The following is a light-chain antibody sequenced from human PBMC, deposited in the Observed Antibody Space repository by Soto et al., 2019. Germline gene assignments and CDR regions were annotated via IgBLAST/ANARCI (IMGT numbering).Light chain of an antibody. CDR1: QGISSY. CDR3: QKYNSAPLT. V-gene: IGKV1-27*01. J-gene: IGKJ5*01. Sequence: TQITQLPSPVSGPVRDRVTMTPRASQGISSYLVWFQQKPGKASKLLIYAASTLHPGVPSRFSGSGSGTDFTLTISSLQLEDVATYYCQKYNSAPLTFGPGTRLE. CDR2: AAS.